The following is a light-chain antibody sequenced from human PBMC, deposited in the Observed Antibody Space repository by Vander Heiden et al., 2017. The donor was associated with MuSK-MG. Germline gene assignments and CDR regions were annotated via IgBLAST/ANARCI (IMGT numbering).Light chain of an antibody. J-gene: IGKJ3*01. V-gene: IGKV1-9*01. Sequence: DIQLTQSPSFLSASVGDRVTITCRASQGISSYLAWYQQQPGKAPKLLIYAASTLQSGVPSRFSGSGSGTEFTLTISSLQPEDFATYYCQQLNSYRFTFGPGTKVDIK. CDR3: QQLNSYRFT. CDR2: AAS. CDR1: QGISSY.